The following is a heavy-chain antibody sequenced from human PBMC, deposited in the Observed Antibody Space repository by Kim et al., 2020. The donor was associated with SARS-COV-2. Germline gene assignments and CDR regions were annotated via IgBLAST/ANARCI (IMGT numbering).Heavy chain of an antibody. CDR1: GYTFSGYQ. CDR3: ARDGFWPFDY. J-gene: IGHJ4*02. CDR2: INPNSGGP. Sequence: ASVKVSCKASGYTFSGYQIHWVRQAPGHGPEYLGWINPNSGGPNYAQKFQGRVTMTRDKSSNTVYMELTGLRSDDTAVYYCARDGFWPFDYWGQGTLVTVSS. V-gene: IGHV1-2*02. D-gene: IGHD2-2*03.